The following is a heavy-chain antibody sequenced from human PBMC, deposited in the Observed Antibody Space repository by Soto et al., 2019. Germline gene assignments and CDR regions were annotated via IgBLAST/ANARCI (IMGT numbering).Heavy chain of an antibody. J-gene: IGHJ6*02. CDR2: ISYDGSNK. CDR1: GFTFSSYG. V-gene: IGHV3-30*18. Sequence: VQLVESGGGVVQPGRSLRLSCAASGFTFSSYGMHWVRQAPGKGLEWVAVISYDGSNKYYADSVKGRFTISRDNSKNTLYLQMNSLRAEDTSVYYCAKDGASYYYDGMDVWGQGTTVTVAS. CDR3: AKDGASYYYDGMDV. D-gene: IGHD3-10*01.